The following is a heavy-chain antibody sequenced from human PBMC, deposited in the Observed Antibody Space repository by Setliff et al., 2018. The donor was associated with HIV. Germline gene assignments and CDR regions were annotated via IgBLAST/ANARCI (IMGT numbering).Heavy chain of an antibody. CDR2: IIPIFGTA. V-gene: IGHV1-69*05. CDR3: AREVLDLVISVYGF. J-gene: IGHJ4*02. Sequence: SVKVSCKASGGTFSSYAIRWVRQAPGQGLEWMGGIIPIFGTANYAQKFQGRVTITTDDSTSTAYMELSSLRSEDTAVYYCAREVLDLVISVYGFWGQGIPVTVSS. D-gene: IGHD3-22*01. CDR1: GGTFSSYA.